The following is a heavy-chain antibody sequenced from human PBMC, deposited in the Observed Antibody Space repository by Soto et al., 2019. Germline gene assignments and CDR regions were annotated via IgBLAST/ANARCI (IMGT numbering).Heavy chain of an antibody. CDR2: ISYDGSNK. D-gene: IGHD3-9*01. J-gene: IGHJ6*02. V-gene: IGHV3-30*18. CDR1: GFTFSSYG. CDR3: AKATGPTVLRYFDWLPGRYYYYGMDV. Sequence: XESLRLSFAASGFTFSSYGMHWVRQAPGKGLEWVAVISYDGSNKYYADSVKGRFTISRDNSKNTLYLQMNSLRAEDTAVYYCAKATGPTVLRYFDWLPGRYYYYGMDVWGQGTTVTVSS.